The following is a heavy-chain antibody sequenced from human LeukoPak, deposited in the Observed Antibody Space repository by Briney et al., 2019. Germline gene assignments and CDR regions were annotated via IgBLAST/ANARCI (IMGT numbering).Heavy chain of an antibody. D-gene: IGHD4-17*01. CDR3: AREGAYRTYGDYSPFDF. Sequence: PETLSLTCVVSGDSVSSTNYYWGWIRQPPGKGLEWIGTTHYSGNTYYNPSLKSRVTISLDTSKNQFSLRLNSVTAADTAVYYCAREGAYRTYGDYSPFDFWGQGTLVTVSS. CDR2: THYSGNT. CDR1: GDSVSSTNYY. J-gene: IGHJ5*01. V-gene: IGHV4-39*07.